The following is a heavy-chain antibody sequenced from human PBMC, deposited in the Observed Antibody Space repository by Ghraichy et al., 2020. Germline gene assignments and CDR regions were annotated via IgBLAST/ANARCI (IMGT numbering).Heavy chain of an antibody. V-gene: IGHV4-4*02. CDR2: IYHSGST. J-gene: IGHJ6*02. Sequence: SETLSLTCAVSGGSISSSNWWSWVRQPPGKGLEWIGEIYHSGSTNYNPSLKSRVAISVDKSKNQFSLKLSSVTAADTAVYYCARDADCSGGSCYSGYGMDVWGQGTTVTVSS. CDR3: ARDADCSGGSCYSGYGMDV. CDR1: GGSISSSNW. D-gene: IGHD2-15*01.